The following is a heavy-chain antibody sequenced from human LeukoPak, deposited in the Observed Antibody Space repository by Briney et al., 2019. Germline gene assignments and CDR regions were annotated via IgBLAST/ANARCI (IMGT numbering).Heavy chain of an antibody. CDR1: GGSSTNYF. V-gene: IGHV4-34*01. J-gene: IGHJ5*02. D-gene: IGHD3-10*01. Sequence: SETLSLTCVLYGGSSTNYFWSWIRQPPGKGLDWIGEINRSASTNYNPSLKSRVTISIDTSKNQFSLKLSSVTAADTAVYYCARRGPPRTMLRGVKSGWFDPWGQGTLVTVSS. CDR3: ARRGPPRTMLRGVKSGWFDP. CDR2: INRSAST.